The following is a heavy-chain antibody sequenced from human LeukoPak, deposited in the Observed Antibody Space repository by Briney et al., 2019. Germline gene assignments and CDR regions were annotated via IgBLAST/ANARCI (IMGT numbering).Heavy chain of an antibody. V-gene: IGHV1-69-2*01. Sequence: ASLKVSCKVSGYIFTDYYMHWVQQAPGKGLEWMGLVDPEDGETIYAEKFQGRVTITADTSTDTAYMELSSLRSEDTAVYHCAAMVRADYWGQGTLVTVSS. CDR2: VDPEDGET. CDR3: AAMVRADY. CDR1: GYIFTDYY. D-gene: IGHD3-10*01. J-gene: IGHJ4*02.